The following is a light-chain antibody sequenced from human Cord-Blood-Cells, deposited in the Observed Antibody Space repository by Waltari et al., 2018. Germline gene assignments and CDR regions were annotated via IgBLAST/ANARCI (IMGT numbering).Light chain of an antibody. J-gene: IGLJ2*01. CDR1: SSDVGSYNL. CDR2: EGS. CDR3: CSYAGSVV. V-gene: IGLV2-23*01. Sequence: QSALTQPASVSASPGQSITISCTGTSSDVGSYNLVSWYQQHPGKAPKPMIYEGSKRPSGVSNRFSGSKSGNTASLTISGLQAEDEADYYCCSYAGSVVFGGGTKLTVL.